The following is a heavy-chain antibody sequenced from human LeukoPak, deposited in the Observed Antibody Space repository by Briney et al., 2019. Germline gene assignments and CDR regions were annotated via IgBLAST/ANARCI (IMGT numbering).Heavy chain of an antibody. Sequence: ASVKLSNKASGYTFTAYYMPWVRQAPGKGLDWMGRINPSSGGTMLTQRFQGRVTMTRDTSISTAYMELSRLRSDDTAVYYCARERHEYSADGTLDLWGQGTLVTVSS. V-gene: IGHV1-2*02. CDR1: GYTFTAYY. D-gene: IGHD1-26*01. CDR2: INPSSGGT. J-gene: IGHJ5*02. CDR3: ARERHEYSADGTLDL.